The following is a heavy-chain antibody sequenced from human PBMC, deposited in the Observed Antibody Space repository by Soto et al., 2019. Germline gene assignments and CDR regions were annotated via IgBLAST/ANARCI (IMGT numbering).Heavy chain of an antibody. CDR1: GYTFTSYA. V-gene: IGHV1-3*01. CDR2: INAGNGNT. J-gene: IGHJ6*02. CDR3: ARGGAGGDYYYYGMDV. Sequence: QVQLVQSGAEVKKPGASVKVSCKASGYTFTSYAMHWVRQAPGQRLEWMGWINAGNGNTKYSQKFQGRVTITRDTSASTAYMELSSLRSEDTDVYYCARGGAGGDYYYYGMDVWGQGTTVTVSS. D-gene: IGHD3-10*01.